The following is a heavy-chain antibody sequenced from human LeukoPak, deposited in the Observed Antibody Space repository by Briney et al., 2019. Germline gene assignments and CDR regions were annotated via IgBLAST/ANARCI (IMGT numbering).Heavy chain of an antibody. CDR3: ARVDYYDSSGYYNFDY. J-gene: IGHJ4*02. D-gene: IGHD3-22*01. Sequence: SETLSLTCTVSGGSISSSGYCWGWIRQPPGKGLEWIGSIDYSGSTNYNPSLKSRVTISVDMSKNQFSLKLSSVTAADTAVYYCARVDYYDSSGYYNFDYWGQGTLVTVSS. CDR1: GGSISSSGYC. V-gene: IGHV4-39*07. CDR2: IDYSGST.